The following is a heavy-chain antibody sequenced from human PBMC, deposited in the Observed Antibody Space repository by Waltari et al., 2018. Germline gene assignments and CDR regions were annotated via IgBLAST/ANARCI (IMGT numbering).Heavy chain of an antibody. CDR3: VRDLGGNSR. D-gene: IGHD2-21*02. J-gene: IGHJ4*02. V-gene: IGHV1-24*01. CDR2: FEPEDGET. Sequence: QVQLVQSGAEVKKPGASVKVSCKVSGYTLTDLSMHWVRQAPGKGLEWMGGFEPEDGETIYAQKCQGRVTMNEETATETAYMELSSVRSEDTAVYYGVRDLGGNSRWGQGTLVTVSS. CDR1: GYTLTDLS.